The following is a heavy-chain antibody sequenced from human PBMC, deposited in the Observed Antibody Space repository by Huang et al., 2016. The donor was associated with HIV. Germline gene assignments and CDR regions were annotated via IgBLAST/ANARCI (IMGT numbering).Heavy chain of an antibody. CDR2: IVPMWGTP. J-gene: IGHJ6*03. CDR1: GGTYRPYV. CDR3: AREAPPTKDDYYYYMDV. V-gene: IGHV1-69*13. Sequence: QVQLEQSGAEVTKPGSSVKVSCKASGGTYRPYVIWWVRKAPGHGLEWMGEIVPMWGTPNYAQRFQGRVMITADESTSTAYMELSSLRSEDTAIYYCAREAPPTKDDYYYYMDVWGKGTTVTVSS.